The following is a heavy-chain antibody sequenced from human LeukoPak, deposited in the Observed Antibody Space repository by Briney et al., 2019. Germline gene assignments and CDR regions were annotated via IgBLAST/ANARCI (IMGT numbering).Heavy chain of an antibody. D-gene: IGHD5-24*01. CDR1: GYSFTTYW. J-gene: IGHJ4*02. CDR2: ISPGDSDT. Sequence: GESQRISSKGFGYSFTTYWIAWVRQIPGIGLEWIGIISPGDSDTRYSPSFQGQVTISADKSIITAYLQWNNLKASDSAIYYCAAYLRWLHSPDPPDDFWGQGTVSLSP. CDR3: AAYLRWLHSPDPPDDF. V-gene: IGHV5-51*01.